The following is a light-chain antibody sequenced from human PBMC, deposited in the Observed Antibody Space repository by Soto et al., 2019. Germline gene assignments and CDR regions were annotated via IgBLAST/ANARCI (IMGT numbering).Light chain of an antibody. J-gene: IGKJ4*01. V-gene: IGKV3-11*01. CDR1: QSISTY. Sequence: EIVLTQSPATLSLSPGERATLSCRASQSISTYLAWYQPKPGQPPRLLIYDASHRATGIPARFGGSGSGTDFTLTISNLEPEDFAVYYCHQRSSWPLTFGGGTKVDIK. CDR3: HQRSSWPLT. CDR2: DAS.